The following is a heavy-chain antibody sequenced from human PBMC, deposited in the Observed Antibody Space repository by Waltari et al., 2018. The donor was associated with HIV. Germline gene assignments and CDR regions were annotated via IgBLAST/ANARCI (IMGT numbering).Heavy chain of an antibody. CDR3: ARDLKSVTVTGDEWVFDI. D-gene: IGHD2-8*02. V-gene: IGHV3-30-3*01. CDR2: ISHEASNK. J-gene: IGHJ3*02. CDR1: GFTFNNYA. Sequence: QVQLVESGGGVVQPGRSLRLSCAASGFTFNNYAMHWVRQAPGRGLDWLSLISHEASNKYYADSVKGRFTISRDNSKNTLYIQMSSLRTDDTAVYYCARDLKSVTVTGDEWVFDIWGQGTMVTVSS.